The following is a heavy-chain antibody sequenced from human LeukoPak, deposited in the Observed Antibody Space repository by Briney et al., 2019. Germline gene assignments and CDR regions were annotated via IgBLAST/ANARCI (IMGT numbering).Heavy chain of an antibody. Sequence: GGSLRLSCAAPGFIFTNYFMSWVRQAPGKGLEWVSSISSSSSYIYYADSVKGRFTISRDNAKNSLYLQMNSLRAEDTAVYYCAREGVAEPLDYWGQGTLVTVSS. CDR2: ISSSSSYI. J-gene: IGHJ4*02. D-gene: IGHD6-19*01. CDR1: GFIFTNYF. CDR3: AREGVAEPLDY. V-gene: IGHV3-21*01.